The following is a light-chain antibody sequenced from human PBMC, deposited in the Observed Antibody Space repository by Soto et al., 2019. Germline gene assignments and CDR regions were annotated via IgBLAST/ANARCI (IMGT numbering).Light chain of an antibody. Sequence: QSVLTQPASVSGSPGQSITISCTGTSSDVGGYNCVSWYQQHPGKAPQLMIFEVSNRSSGVSNRFSGSKSGNTASLTISGLQAEDEADYYCSSYTSSSTLVVFGGGTKLTVL. CDR1: SSDVGGYNC. CDR3: SSYTSSSTLVV. V-gene: IGLV2-14*01. J-gene: IGLJ2*01. CDR2: EVS.